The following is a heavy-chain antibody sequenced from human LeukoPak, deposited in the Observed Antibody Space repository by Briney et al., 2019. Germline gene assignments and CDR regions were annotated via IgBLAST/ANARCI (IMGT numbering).Heavy chain of an antibody. CDR2: LQPDGSDE. J-gene: IGHJ4*02. V-gene: IGHV3-30*02. Sequence: PGGSLRLSCVASGFTFTNYAVSWVRQAPGKGLEHLAFLQPDGSDEYYADSVEGRFTTSRDNSKNTLYLQMNGLRGDDTAVYYCVKDLPVLHCWGQGTLVTVSS. CDR1: GFTFTNYA. D-gene: IGHD3-16*01. CDR3: VKDLPVLHC.